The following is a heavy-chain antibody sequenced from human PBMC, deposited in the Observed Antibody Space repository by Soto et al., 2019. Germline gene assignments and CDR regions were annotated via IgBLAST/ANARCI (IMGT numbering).Heavy chain of an antibody. V-gene: IGHV1-8*01. CDR1: GYTFTSCD. CDR3: ARISGRPSNYYHLDV. Sequence: ASVKASCKPSGYTFTSCDVNWVRQAPGQGLEWMGWMNPNNGNTGYAPKFQGRVTMTGDNSMSTAYMELSSLRSEDTAVYYCARISGRPSNYYHLDVWGQGTSVTVSS. D-gene: IGHD3-3*02. J-gene: IGHJ6*02. CDR2: MNPNNGNT.